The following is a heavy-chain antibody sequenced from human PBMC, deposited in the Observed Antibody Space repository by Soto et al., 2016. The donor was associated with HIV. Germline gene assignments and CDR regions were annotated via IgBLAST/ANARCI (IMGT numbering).Heavy chain of an antibody. CDR2: INPNSGGT. D-gene: IGHD4-17*01. CDR1: GYTFTGSY. V-gene: IGHV1-2*02. Sequence: QVQVVQSGAEVKKPGASVNVSCKASGYTFTGSYIHWVRQAPGQGLEWMGWINPNSGGTNYAQKFQGRVTMTRGTAISTAYMELSRLTSDDTAVYYCAREGWADYGDHWGQGTLVTVSS. J-gene: IGHJ5*02. CDR3: AREGWADYGDH.